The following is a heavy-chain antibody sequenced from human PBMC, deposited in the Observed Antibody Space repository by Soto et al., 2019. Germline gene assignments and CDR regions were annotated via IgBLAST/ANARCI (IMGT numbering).Heavy chain of an antibody. CDR2: ISHSGTS. CDR1: GGSISSSHW. Sequence: QVQLQESGPGLVKPSGTLSLTCAVSGGSISSSHWWTWVRQSPGKGLEYIGEISHSGTSNSNPSLKGRVTLTVDKAKNHFSPTLTSVTAADTAVYYLSRVVLTITRCAFDAWGQGTLVIVSS. D-gene: IGHD3-9*01. J-gene: IGHJ3*01. V-gene: IGHV4-4*02. CDR3: SRVVLTITRCAFDA.